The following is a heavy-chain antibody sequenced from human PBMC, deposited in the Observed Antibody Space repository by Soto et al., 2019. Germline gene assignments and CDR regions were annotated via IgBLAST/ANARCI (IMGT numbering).Heavy chain of an antibody. CDR1: CGSSISGGYS. CDR2: IYRSVDT. CDR3: AWGTITLFGVAPLTAFDI. V-gene: IGHV4-31*02. Sequence: TLSLTRTVSCGSSISGGYSWSWIRQHPGKGLEWIGYIYRSVDTYYNPSLKSRVTMSVDMSKNQFSLNLSSVTAADTAVYYCAWGTITLFGVAPLTAFDIWGQGTLVTV. D-gene: IGHD3-3*01. J-gene: IGHJ3*02.